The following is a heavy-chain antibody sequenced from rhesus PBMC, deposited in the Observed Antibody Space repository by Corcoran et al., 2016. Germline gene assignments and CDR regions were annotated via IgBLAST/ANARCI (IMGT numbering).Heavy chain of an antibody. CDR2: INTGGGST. CDR3: ARELRRITGTTDFDY. D-gene: IGHD1-26*01. J-gene: IGHJ4*01. V-gene: IGHV3-8*01. CDR1: GFTFGSYY. Sequence: EVQLVESGGGLVQPGGSLRLSCTGSGFTFGSYYMYWVRQAPGKGLEWDSAINTGGGSTWYTDSVKGRFTISKENAKNTMYLQMDSLRAEDTAVYYCARELRRITGTTDFDYWGQGVLVTVSS.